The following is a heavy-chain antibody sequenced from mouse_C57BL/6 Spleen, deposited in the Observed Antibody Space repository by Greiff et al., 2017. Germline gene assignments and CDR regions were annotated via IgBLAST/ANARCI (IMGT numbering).Heavy chain of an antibody. CDR3: AKRGGFYDYDGYAMDY. CDR1: GFSLTSYG. J-gene: IGHJ4*01. V-gene: IGHV2-5*01. CDR2: IWRGGST. D-gene: IGHD2-4*01. Sequence: VMLVESGPGLVQPSQSLSITCTVSGFSLTSYGVHWVRQSPGKGLEWLGVIWRGGSTDYNAAFMSRLSITKDNSKSQVFFKMNSLQADDTAIYYYAKRGGFYDYDGYAMDYWGQGTSVTVSS.